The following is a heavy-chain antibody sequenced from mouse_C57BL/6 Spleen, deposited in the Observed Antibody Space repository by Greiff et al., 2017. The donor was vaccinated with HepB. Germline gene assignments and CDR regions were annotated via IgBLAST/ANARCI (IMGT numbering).Heavy chain of an antibody. J-gene: IGHJ4*01. CDR1: GFTFSSYA. Sequence: EVKLVESGGGLVKPGGSLKLSCAASGFTFSSYAMSWVRQTPEKRLEWVATISDGGSYTYYPDNVKGRFTISRDNAKNNLYLQMSHLKSEDTAMYYCAREGGYYYGSSYGGAMDYWGQGTTVTVSS. D-gene: IGHD1-1*01. V-gene: IGHV5-4*01. CDR3: AREGGYYYGSSYGGAMDY. CDR2: ISDGGSYT.